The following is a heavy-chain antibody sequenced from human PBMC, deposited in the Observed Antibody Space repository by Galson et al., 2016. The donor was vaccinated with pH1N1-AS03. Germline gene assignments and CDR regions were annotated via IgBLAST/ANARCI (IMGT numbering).Heavy chain of an antibody. Sequence: SVKVSCKASGYTFTSYYIHWVRQAPGQGLEWMGIINPSGGSTRNAQKFQGRISVTRDTATSTVNMELSSLRSEDTAVYYCARDHSVLRYFDWLNDRFYGMDGWGQGTTVTVSS. V-gene: IGHV1-46*01. CDR2: INPSGGST. J-gene: IGHJ6*02. CDR1: GYTFTSYY. D-gene: IGHD3-9*01. CDR3: ARDHSVLRYFDWLNDRFYGMDG.